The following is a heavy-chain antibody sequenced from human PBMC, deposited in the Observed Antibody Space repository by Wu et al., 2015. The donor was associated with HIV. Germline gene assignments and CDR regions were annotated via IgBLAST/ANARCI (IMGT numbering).Heavy chain of an antibody. J-gene: IGHJ6*03. Sequence: QVHLVQFGGEVKKPGSSVKVTCKASGDGFTSYAVSWVRQAPGQGLEWMGGIVPVYNIPNYAEKFQDRVTITADRSTSTAYMELSSLRSADTAIYYCARGRYSGYDSPRVYYYYMDVWGLGTTVIVSS. CDR2: IVPVYNIP. CDR3: ARGRYSGYDSPRVYYYYMDV. D-gene: IGHD5-12*01. CDR1: GDGFTSYA. V-gene: IGHV1-69*14.